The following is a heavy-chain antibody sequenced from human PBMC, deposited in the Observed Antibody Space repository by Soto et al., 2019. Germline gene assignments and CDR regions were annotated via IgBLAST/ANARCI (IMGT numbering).Heavy chain of an antibody. V-gene: IGHV3-23*01. D-gene: IGHD5-12*01. CDR3: AKGSIEYSASVDN. CDR2: ISGSGDST. Sequence: EVHLLESGGGLVQPGGSLRLSCAASGFTFSSYAMSWVRQAPGKGLEWVSAISGSGDSTYFADSVKGRFTISRDNSKNTLYLQMNGLRAEDTAVYYCAKGSIEYSASVDNWGQGTLVVVSS. J-gene: IGHJ4*02. CDR1: GFTFSSYA.